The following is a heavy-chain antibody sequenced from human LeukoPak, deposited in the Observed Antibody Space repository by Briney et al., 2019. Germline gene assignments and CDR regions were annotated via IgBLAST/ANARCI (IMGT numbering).Heavy chain of an antibody. CDR2: ISPNGGGT. CDR1: GYTFTDYY. J-gene: IGHJ4*02. D-gene: IGHD6-13*01. V-gene: IGHV1-2*06. CDR3: AKLEGSAATSSD. Sequence: ASVKVSCQASGYTFTDYYIHWLRQAPGQGREWVGRISPNGGGTIYAQKFQGRVTVTRDTSITTAYMELNRLTSDDTAVDFCAKLEGSAATSSDWGQGTLVTVSS.